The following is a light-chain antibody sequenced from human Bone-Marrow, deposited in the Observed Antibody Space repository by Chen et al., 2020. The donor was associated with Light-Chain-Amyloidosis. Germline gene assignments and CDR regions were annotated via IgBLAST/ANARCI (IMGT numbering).Light chain of an antibody. J-gene: IGLJ1*01. CDR2: EVT. V-gene: IGLV2-14*01. CDR1: SSDVGGDNH. CDR3: SSYTITNTLV. Sequence: SALHQPASVSVSPGRSITIPCTGTSSDVGGDNHVSWYQQHPDKAPKLMIYEVTNRPSWVPDRFSGSKSDNTASLTISGLQTEDEADYFCSSYTITNTLVFGSGTRVTVL.